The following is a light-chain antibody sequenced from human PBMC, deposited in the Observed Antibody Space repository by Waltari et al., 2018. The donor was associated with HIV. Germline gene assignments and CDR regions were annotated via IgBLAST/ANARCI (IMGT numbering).Light chain of an antibody. Sequence: QSVLTQPPSVSGAPGQRVTISCSNVGALYDVNWYKQLPAAAPKHLSYGDDNRAAGGPVRFSGAKSGTPASLSITGLQPEDEADYYRQSYDSSRGGAYVFGTGTKVTV. CDR2: GDD. V-gene: IGLV1-40*02. CDR3: QSYDSSRGGAYV. J-gene: IGLJ1*01. CDR1: SNVGALYD.